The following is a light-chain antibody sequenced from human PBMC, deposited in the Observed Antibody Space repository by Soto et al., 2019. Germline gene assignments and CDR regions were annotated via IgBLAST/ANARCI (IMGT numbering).Light chain of an antibody. J-gene: IGKJ3*01. CDR1: ETVDSNS. Sequence: EIVLTQSPGTLSLSPGERATLSCRASETVDSNSLAWYQQKPGEAPRLLIYAASRRATGIPDRFSGVASGREFSIIISRLETEDFAVYYCRQYGGSPAFTCDPGTKVD. CDR3: RQYGGSPAFT. CDR2: AAS. V-gene: IGKV3-20*01.